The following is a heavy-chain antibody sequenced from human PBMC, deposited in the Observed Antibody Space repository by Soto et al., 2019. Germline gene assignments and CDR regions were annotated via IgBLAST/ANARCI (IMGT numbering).Heavy chain of an antibody. CDR2: INPNSGAT. V-gene: IGHV1-2*02. D-gene: IGHD6-25*01. J-gene: IGHJ6*02. CDR1: GYSFTAYY. CDR3: ARDVAPLYSSDPNAMDV. Sequence: ASVTVSCKAAGYSFTAYYMHWVRQAPGQGLEWMGWINPNSGATNYAQKFQGSVTLTRDTSISTAYMELNSLRSDDTAVYYCARDVAPLYSSDPNAMDVWGQGTTVTVS.